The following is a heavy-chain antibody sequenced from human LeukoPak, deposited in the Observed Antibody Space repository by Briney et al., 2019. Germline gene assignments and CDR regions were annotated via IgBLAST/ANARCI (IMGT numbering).Heavy chain of an antibody. CDR1: GVSFSNFG. Sequence: GGSPRLSCGATGVSFSNFGMHWVRQAPGKGLEWVAYIRYDGSAQYYVDSVKGRFTISRDNSKRTLYLQMNSLRAEDTAVYYCARSISVTTRSDFDYWGQGTLVTVSS. CDR3: ARSISVTTRSDFDY. V-gene: IGHV3-30*02. D-gene: IGHD4-17*01. CDR2: IRYDGSAQ. J-gene: IGHJ4*02.